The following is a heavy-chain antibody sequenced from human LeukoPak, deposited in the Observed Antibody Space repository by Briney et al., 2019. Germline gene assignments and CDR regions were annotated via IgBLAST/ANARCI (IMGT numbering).Heavy chain of an antibody. Sequence: SETLSLTCTVSGGSINDNSYYWGWIRQPPGKGLEWIGSIYYSGSTYYNPSLKSRVTISIDTSQNLFSLNLRSVTAADTAVYHCARQGYSSTWYKYYWGQGTLVTVSS. D-gene: IGHD6-13*01. J-gene: IGHJ4*02. V-gene: IGHV4-39*01. CDR2: IYYSGST. CDR1: GGSINDNSYY. CDR3: ARQGYSSTWYKYY.